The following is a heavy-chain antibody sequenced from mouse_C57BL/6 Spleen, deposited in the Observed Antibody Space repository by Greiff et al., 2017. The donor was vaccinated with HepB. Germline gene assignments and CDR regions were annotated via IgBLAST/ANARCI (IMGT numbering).Heavy chain of an antibody. J-gene: IGHJ4*01. V-gene: IGHV5-17*01. CDR2: ISSGSSTI. CDR1: GFTFSDYG. CDR3: ARYGGSSHYYAMDY. Sequence: DVQLVESGGGLVKPGGSLKLSCAASGFTFSDYGMHWVRQAPEKGLEWVAYISSGSSTIYYADTVKGRFTISRDNAKNTLFLQMTSLRTEDTAMYYCARYGGSSHYYAMDYWGQGTSVTVSS. D-gene: IGHD1-1*01.